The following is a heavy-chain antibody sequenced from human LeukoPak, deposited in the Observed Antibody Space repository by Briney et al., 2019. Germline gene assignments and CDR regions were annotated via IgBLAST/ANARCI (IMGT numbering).Heavy chain of an antibody. CDR3: ARGVLFGY. CDR1: GGSFSGYY. Sequence: PSETLSLTCAVYGGSFSGYYWSWIRQPPGKGLEWIGEINHSGSTNYNPSLESRVTISVDTSKNQFSLKLSSVTAADTAVYYCARGVLFGYRGQGTLVTVSS. V-gene: IGHV4-34*01. J-gene: IGHJ4*02. CDR2: INHSGST.